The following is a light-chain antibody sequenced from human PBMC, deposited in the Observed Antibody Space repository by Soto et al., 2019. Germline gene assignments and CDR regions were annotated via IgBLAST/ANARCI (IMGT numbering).Light chain of an antibody. Sequence: IQLTQSPSSLSASVGDRVTITCRASQGISSYLAWYQQKPGKAPKLLIYAASTLQSGVPSRFSGSGSGTDFTLTISSLQPEDFATYYCHQFGYSPRTFGQGTKVE. J-gene: IGKJ1*01. CDR2: AAS. CDR1: QGISSY. V-gene: IGKV1-9*01. CDR3: HQFGYSPRT.